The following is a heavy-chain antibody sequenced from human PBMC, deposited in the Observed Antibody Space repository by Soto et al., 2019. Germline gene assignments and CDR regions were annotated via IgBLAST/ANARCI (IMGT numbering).Heavy chain of an antibody. CDR3: ARHSSGWWTFDY. CDR1: GFPFRSYA. V-gene: IGHV3-23*01. D-gene: IGHD6-19*01. CDR2: ISGSGGST. Sequence: PGGSLRLSCAASGFPFRSYAMSWVRQAPGKGLEWVSAISGSGGSTYYADSVKGRFTISRDNSKNTLYLQMNSLRAEDTAVYYCARHSSGWWTFDYWGQGTLVTVSS. J-gene: IGHJ4*02.